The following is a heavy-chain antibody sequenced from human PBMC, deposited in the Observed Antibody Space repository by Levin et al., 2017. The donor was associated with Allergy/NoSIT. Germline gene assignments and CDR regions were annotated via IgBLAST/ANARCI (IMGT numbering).Heavy chain of an antibody. V-gene: IGHV3-15*01. J-gene: IGHJ6*03. Sequence: GESLKISCAASGFTFSNAWMSWVRQAPGKGLEWVGRIKSKTDGGTTDYAAPVKGRFTISRDDSKNTLYLQMNSLKTEDTAVYYCTTGMFGNFWSGYVYMDVWGKGTTVTVSS. CDR1: GFTFSNAW. CDR2: IKSKTDGGTT. D-gene: IGHD3-3*01. CDR3: TTGMFGNFWSGYVYMDV.